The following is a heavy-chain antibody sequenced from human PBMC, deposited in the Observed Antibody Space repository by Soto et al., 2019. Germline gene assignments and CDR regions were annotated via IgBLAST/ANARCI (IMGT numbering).Heavy chain of an antibody. Sequence: EVQLLESGGGLVQPGGSLRLSCAASGFTFSSYAMWWVRQAPGKGLECVSAISGGGETTYYADSVKGRFTISRDNSKNMVNLQMSSLRAENTAVYYCAFNSGWGSYYFDYGGQGPVVTVS. CDR1: GFTFSSYA. CDR3: AFNSGWGSYYFDY. J-gene: IGHJ4*02. CDR2: ISGGGETT. D-gene: IGHD3-10*01. V-gene: IGHV3-23*01.